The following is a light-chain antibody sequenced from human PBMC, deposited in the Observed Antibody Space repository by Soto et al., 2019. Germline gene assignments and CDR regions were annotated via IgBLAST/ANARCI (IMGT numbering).Light chain of an antibody. CDR2: GAS. CDR3: QQYGSSPPYT. J-gene: IGKJ2*01. CDR1: QSVSSNY. Sequence: EIVLTQSPGTLSLSPGEGATLSCRASQSVSSNYLAWYQQEPGQAPRLLIFGASNRASDIPDRFSGSGSGTDFTLTISRLEPEYFAVYYCQQYGSSPPYTFGQGTKLEIK. V-gene: IGKV3-20*01.